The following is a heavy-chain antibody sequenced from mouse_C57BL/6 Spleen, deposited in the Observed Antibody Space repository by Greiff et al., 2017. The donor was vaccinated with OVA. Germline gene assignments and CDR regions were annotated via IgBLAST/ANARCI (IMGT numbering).Heavy chain of an antibody. CDR1: GFNIKDYY. Sequence: EVKLVESGAELVKPGASVKLSCTASGFNIKDYYMHWVKQRTEQGLEWIGRLDPEDGETKYDPKFQGKATITADPSSNAAYLQLSSLTSEDTAVYYCALHYYGSSYVYFDYWGQGTTLTVSS. D-gene: IGHD1-1*01. CDR2: LDPEDGET. CDR3: ALHYYGSSYVYFDY. J-gene: IGHJ2*01. V-gene: IGHV14-2*01.